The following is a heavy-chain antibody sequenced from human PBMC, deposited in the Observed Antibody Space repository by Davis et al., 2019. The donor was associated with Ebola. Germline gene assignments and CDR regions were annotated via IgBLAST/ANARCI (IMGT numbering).Heavy chain of an antibody. Sequence: ASVKVSCKASGGTFSSYAINWVRQAPGQRLEWMGWVHGGNGNTKYSQRFQGRVTITTDTSASTTYLDLTSLRADDTAVYYCARNSYHGAWSYYNDQDAFDVWGQGTMVTVSS. CDR2: VHGGNGNT. CDR3: ARNSYHGAWSYYNDQDAFDV. D-gene: IGHD3-10*01. CDR1: GGTFSSYA. V-gene: IGHV1-3*01. J-gene: IGHJ3*01.